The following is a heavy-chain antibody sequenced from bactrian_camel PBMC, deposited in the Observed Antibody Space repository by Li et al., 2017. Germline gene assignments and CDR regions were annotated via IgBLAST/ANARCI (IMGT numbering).Heavy chain of an antibody. Sequence: VQLVESGGGLVQAGESLRLSCAASGYTFSRSYMGWFRQAPGKEREGVAIIYIGGEITYYADSVKGRFTVSRDNANSTVYLQMNSLKSEDAALYYCATSWGDVRLYLPLPYNYWGQGTQVTVS. CDR1: GYTFSRSY. J-gene: IGHJ4*01. D-gene: IGHD4*01. V-gene: IGHV3S40*01. CDR3: ATSWGDVRLYLPLPYNY. CDR2: IYIGGEIT.